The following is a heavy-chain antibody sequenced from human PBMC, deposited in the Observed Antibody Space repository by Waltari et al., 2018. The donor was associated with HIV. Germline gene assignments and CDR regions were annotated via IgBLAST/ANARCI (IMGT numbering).Heavy chain of an antibody. CDR3: AIYYHKTSGYSSSFFDY. Sequence: QVHLVQSGAEVKKPGASVKVSCKASGYTFTKYDVNWVRQTPRQGLEWMGWMDPHSGDTSYARQFQGRVAMTRNTYISTAYMQLSGLRSDDTAIYYCAIYYHKTSGYSSSFFDYWGQGSLVTVSS. D-gene: IGHD3-22*01. CDR1: GYTFTKYD. J-gene: IGHJ4*02. V-gene: IGHV1-8*01. CDR2: MDPHSGDT.